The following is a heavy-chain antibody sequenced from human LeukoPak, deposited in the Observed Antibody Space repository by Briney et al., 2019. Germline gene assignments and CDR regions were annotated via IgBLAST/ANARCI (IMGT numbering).Heavy chain of an antibody. V-gene: IGHV4-30-4*08. CDR2: IYYSGSI. CDR1: SGSISSGDYY. Sequence: SETLSLTCTVSSGSISSGDYYWSWIRQPPGKGLEWIGYIYYSGSIYYNPSLKSRVTISVDTSKNQFSLKLSSVTAADTAVYYCAREVITIFGVVTGPDYWGQGTLVTVSS. CDR3: AREVITIFGVVTGPDY. J-gene: IGHJ4*02. D-gene: IGHD3-3*01.